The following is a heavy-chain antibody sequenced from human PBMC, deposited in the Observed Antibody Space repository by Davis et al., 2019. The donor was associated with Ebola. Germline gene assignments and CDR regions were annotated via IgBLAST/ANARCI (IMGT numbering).Heavy chain of an antibody. V-gene: IGHV4-4*07. J-gene: IGHJ4*02. CDR3: ARVKNDYVWGSYRYPYFDY. Sequence: PSETLSLTCTVSGGSISSYYWSWIRQPAGKGLEWIGRIYTSGSTNYNPSLKSRVTMSVDTSKNQFSLKLSSVTAADTAVYYCARVKNDYVWGSYRYPYFDYWGQGTLVTVSS. CDR2: IYTSGST. D-gene: IGHD3-16*02. CDR1: GGSISSYY.